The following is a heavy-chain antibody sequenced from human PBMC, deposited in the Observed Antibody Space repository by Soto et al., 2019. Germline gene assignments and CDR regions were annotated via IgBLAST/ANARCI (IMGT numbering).Heavy chain of an antibody. Sequence: EVQLLESGGGLVQPGGSLRLSCAASGFTFSSYAMSWVRQAPGKGLEWVSAISGSGGSTYYADSVKGRFTISRDNSKNPLYLQMTSLRAEDTAVYYCAKLSHDYGAPQLWGRGTLVTVSS. J-gene: IGHJ2*01. CDR3: AKLSHDYGAPQL. CDR1: GFTFSSYA. D-gene: IGHD4-17*01. V-gene: IGHV3-23*01. CDR2: ISGSGGST.